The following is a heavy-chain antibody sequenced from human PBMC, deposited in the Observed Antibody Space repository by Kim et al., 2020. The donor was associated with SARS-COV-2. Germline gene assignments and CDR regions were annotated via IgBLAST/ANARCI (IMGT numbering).Heavy chain of an antibody. CDR2: IIPIFGTA. V-gene: IGHV1-69*13. Sequence: SVKVSCKASGGTFSSYAISWVRQAPGQGLEWMGGIIPIFGTANYAQKFQGRVTITADESTSTAYMELSSLRSEDTAVYYCARDPGVPAAMNYYYYYGMDVWGQGTTVTVSS. CDR1: GGTFSSYA. CDR3: ARDPGVPAAMNYYYYYGMDV. D-gene: IGHD2-2*01. J-gene: IGHJ6*02.